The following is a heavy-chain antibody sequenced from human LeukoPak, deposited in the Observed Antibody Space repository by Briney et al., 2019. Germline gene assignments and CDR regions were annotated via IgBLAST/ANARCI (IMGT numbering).Heavy chain of an antibody. D-gene: IGHD3-3*01. CDR3: ARDRPWGGLNVFDY. Sequence: GGSLRLSCAASGFAVSNDYMSWVRQAPGKGLEWVSVIHTDGATYYAASVKGRFTISRDFSKNTLYLRMNSLRAEDTAIYYCARDRPWGGLNVFDYWGQGNLVTVAS. V-gene: IGHV3-53*01. CDR2: IHTDGAT. CDR1: GFAVSNDY. J-gene: IGHJ4*02.